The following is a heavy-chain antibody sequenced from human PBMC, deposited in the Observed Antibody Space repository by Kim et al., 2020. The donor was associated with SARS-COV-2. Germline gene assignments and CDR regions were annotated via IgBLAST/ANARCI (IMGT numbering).Heavy chain of an antibody. CDR3: ARQGRGDGGYKAFDS. CDR1: LDFISSGTSF. J-gene: IGHJ4*01. D-gene: IGHD6-19*01. CDR2: IFYSGTT. Sequence: SETLSLTCSVSLDFISSGTSFWAWIRQPPGKGLEWIGSIFYSGTTYNNPSFKSRVTISVDRSNNHFSLNLNSVTAADTAAYYCARQGRGDGGYKAFDSLG. V-gene: IGHV4-39*01.